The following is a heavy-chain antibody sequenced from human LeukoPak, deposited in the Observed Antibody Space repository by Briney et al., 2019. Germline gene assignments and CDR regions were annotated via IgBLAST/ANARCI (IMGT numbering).Heavy chain of an antibody. V-gene: IGHV4-30-4*01. CDR3: ARDHPTYYYDSSGYPYYFDY. D-gene: IGHD3-22*01. CDR1: GGSISSGDYH. CDR2: IYYSGST. Sequence: SQTLSLTCTVSGGSISSGDYHWSWIRQPPGTGLEWIGYIYYSGSTYYNPSLKSRVTISVDTSKNQFSLKLSSVTAADTAVYYCARDHPTYYYDSSGYPYYFDYWGQGTLVTVSS. J-gene: IGHJ4*02.